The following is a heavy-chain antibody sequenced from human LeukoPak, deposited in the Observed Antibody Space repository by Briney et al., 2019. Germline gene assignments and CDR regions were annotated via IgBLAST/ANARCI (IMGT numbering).Heavy chain of an antibody. Sequence: ASVKVSCKASGYTFTGYYMHWVRQAPGQGLEWMGWINPNSGGTNYAQKFQGRVTMTRDTSISTAYMELSRLRSDDTAVYYCARLRYSSSWYDYYYYMDVWGKGTTVTVSS. CDR1: GYTFTGYY. J-gene: IGHJ6*03. V-gene: IGHV1-2*02. CDR3: ARLRYSSSWYDYYYYMDV. CDR2: INPNSGGT. D-gene: IGHD6-13*01.